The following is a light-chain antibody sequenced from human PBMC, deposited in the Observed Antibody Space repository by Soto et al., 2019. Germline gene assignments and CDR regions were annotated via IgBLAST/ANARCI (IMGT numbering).Light chain of an antibody. V-gene: IGKV3-20*01. Sequence: EIVLTQSPGTLSLSPGERATLSCRASQSVSSSYLAWYQQKPGQAPRLLIYGASSRATGSPDRFSGSGSGTDFTLTISRLEPEDFAVYYCQQYGSSPGFTFGRGTKVDIK. CDR3: QQYGSSPGFT. J-gene: IGKJ3*01. CDR1: QSVSSSY. CDR2: GAS.